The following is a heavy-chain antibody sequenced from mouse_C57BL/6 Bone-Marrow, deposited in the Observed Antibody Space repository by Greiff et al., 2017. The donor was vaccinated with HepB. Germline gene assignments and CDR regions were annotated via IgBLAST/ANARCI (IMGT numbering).Heavy chain of an antibody. CDR1: GYTFTDYY. D-gene: IGHD1-2*01. CDR3: DYYGGAMDY. CDR2: INPNNGGT. V-gene: IGHV1-26*01. J-gene: IGHJ4*01. Sequence: EVQLQQSGPELVKPGASVKISCKASGYTFTDYYMNWVKQSHGKSLEWIGDINPNNGGTSYNQKFKGKATLTVDKSSSTAYMELRSLTSEDSAVYYCDYYGGAMDYWGQGTSVTVSS.